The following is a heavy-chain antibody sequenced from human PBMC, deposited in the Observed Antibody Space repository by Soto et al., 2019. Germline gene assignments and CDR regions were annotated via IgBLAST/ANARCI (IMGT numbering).Heavy chain of an antibody. D-gene: IGHD7-27*01. J-gene: IGHJ4*02. CDR2: ISGSGGST. V-gene: IGHV3-23*01. CDR1: GFTFSSYA. CDR3: AKRGNPRTGDQPFEY. Sequence: GGSLRLSCAASGFTFSSYAMSWVRQAPGKGLEWVSAISGSGGSTYYADSVKGRFTSSRENSKNTLYLQMNSLRAEDKAVYYCAKRGNPRTGDQPFEYWGKGTLVTVSS.